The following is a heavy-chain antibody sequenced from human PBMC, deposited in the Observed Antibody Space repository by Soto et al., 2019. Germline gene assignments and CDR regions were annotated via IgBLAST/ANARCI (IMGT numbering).Heavy chain of an antibody. Sequence: QVQLVQSGAEARKPGASVKVSCKASGYTFTNHDINWVRQASGQGLEWMGWMNPQSGKTESLQRFQGRVMMTGDSSTNSPYLELTGLTAEATAVYYCVIYSISSSSFNHWGQGTLVTVSS. CDR2: MNPQSGKT. V-gene: IGHV1-8*01. CDR1: GYTFTNHD. CDR3: VIYSISSSSFNH. D-gene: IGHD3-3*02. J-gene: IGHJ4*02.